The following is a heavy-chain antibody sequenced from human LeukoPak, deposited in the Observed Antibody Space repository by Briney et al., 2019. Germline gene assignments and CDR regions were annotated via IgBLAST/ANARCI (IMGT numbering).Heavy chain of an antibody. Sequence: ASVKVSCKASGYTFTSYDINWVRQATGQGLEWMGWMNPNSGNTGYAQKFQGRVTMTRNTFISTAYMELSSLRSEDTAVCYCARVHGRRIAAAGPWGQGTLVTVSS. D-gene: IGHD6-13*01. J-gene: IGHJ5*02. CDR3: ARVHGRRIAAAGP. CDR1: GYTFTSYD. CDR2: MNPNSGNT. V-gene: IGHV1-8*01.